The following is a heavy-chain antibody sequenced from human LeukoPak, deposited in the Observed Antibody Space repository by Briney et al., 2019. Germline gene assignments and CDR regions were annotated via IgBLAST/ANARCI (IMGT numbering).Heavy chain of an antibody. D-gene: IGHD5-18*01. CDR3: ARGDDEYTYGYYFAS. Sequence: SETLSLTCTVPGGSISNSYWGWIRQPPGKGLEYIGFIHYSGSANYNSSLESRVTISLDTSKNQFSLNLRSVTAADTAIYYCARGDDEYTYGYYFASWGQGTLVTVSS. V-gene: IGHV4-59*01. CDR2: IHYSGSA. J-gene: IGHJ4*02. CDR1: GGSISNSY.